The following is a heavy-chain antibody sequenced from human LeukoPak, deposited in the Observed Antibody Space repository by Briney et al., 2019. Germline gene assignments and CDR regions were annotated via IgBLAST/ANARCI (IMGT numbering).Heavy chain of an antibody. Sequence: GASVKVSCKASGYTFTSYDINWVRQATGQGLEWMGWMNPNSGNTGYAQKFQGRVTMTRNTSISTAYMELSSLRSEDTAVYCCARGIDGYGDYTHSNFDYWGQGTLVTVSS. J-gene: IGHJ4*02. V-gene: IGHV1-8*01. CDR1: GYTFTSYD. D-gene: IGHD4-17*01. CDR3: ARGIDGYGDYTHSNFDY. CDR2: MNPNSGNT.